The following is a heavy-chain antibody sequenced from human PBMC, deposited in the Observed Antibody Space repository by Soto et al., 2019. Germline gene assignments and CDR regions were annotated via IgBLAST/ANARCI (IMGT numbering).Heavy chain of an antibody. J-gene: IGHJ5*02. CDR1: GYTFTSNW. D-gene: IGHD6-13*01. Sequence: ASVKVSCKASGYTFTSNWIHWVRRAPGQGPEWMGIINPSGGSTYYAQKFQGRVTLTRDTSTSTVYMELTSLTSEDTAVYYCARDHSISSSGAWWLDPWGQGTLVTVSS. CDR2: INPSGGST. V-gene: IGHV1-46*01. CDR3: ARDHSISSSGAWWLDP.